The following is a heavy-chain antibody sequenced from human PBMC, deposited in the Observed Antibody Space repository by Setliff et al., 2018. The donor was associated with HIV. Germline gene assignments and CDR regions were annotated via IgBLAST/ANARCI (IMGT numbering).Heavy chain of an antibody. CDR2: IIPILGVA. D-gene: IGHD3-16*02. V-gene: IGHV1-69*16. CDR3: ARANYDYVWGSYRPPDAFDI. CDR1: GSTFNSHT. Sequence: SVKVSCKASGSTFNSHTINWVRQAPGQGLDWMGRIIPILGVANYAQRFQGKVTITTDESTSTAYKELSSLRSEDTAVYYCARANYDYVWGSYRPPDAFDIWGQGTMVT. J-gene: IGHJ3*02.